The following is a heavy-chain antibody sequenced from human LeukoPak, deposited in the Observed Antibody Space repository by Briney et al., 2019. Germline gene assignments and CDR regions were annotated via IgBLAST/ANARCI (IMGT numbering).Heavy chain of an antibody. CDR1: GFTFDDYG. CDR3: ARERRYGSGSYYNGAYGMDV. J-gene: IGHJ6*02. CDR2: INWNGGST. Sequence: GRSLRLSCAASGFTFDDYGMSWVRQAPGKGLEWVSGINWNGGSTGYADSVKGRFTISRDNAKNSLYLQMNSLRAEDTALYYCARERRYGSGSYYNGAYGMDVWGQGTTVTVSS. V-gene: IGHV3-20*04. D-gene: IGHD3-10*01.